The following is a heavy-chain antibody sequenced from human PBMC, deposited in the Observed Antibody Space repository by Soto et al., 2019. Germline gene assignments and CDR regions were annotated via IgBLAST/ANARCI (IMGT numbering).Heavy chain of an antibody. CDR3: ARGLLFYYDSSGRGNYFEY. D-gene: IGHD3-22*01. J-gene: IGHJ4*02. CDR2: ISYDGGNK. CDR1: GFTFTSYG. Sequence: GGSLRLSCAASGFTFTSYGMHWVRQAPGKGLEWVSLISYDGGNKYYADSVKGRFTISRDNSKNTLYLQMNSLSAEDTAVYYCARGLLFYYDSSGRGNYFEYWGQGT. V-gene: IGHV3-33*01.